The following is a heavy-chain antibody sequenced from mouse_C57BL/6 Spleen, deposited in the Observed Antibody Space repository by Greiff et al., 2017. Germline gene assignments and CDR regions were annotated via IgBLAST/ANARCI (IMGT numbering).Heavy chain of an antibody. V-gene: IGHV1-76*01. D-gene: IGHD1-1*01. CDR2: IYPGSGNT. Sequence: QVQLQQSGAELVRPGASVKLSCKASGYTFTDYYINWVKQRPGQGLEWIARIYPGSGNTYYNEKFKGKATLTAEKSSSTAYMQLSSLTSEDSAVYCCARVYGSSNAMDYWGQGTSVTVSS. J-gene: IGHJ4*01. CDR1: GYTFTDYY. CDR3: ARVYGSSNAMDY.